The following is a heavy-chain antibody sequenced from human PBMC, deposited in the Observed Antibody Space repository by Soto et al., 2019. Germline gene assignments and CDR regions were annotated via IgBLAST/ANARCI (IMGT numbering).Heavy chain of an antibody. V-gene: IGHV3-74*02. CDR1: GFTFSNYD. CDR3: VRARGYYGMDV. CDR2: ISSDGITI. J-gene: IGHJ6*02. Sequence: EVQLLESGGGLVQPGGSLRLSCAASGFTFSNYDMTWVRQPPGKGLVWVALISSDGITISYADSVKGRFTISRDNAKNTLYLQMNSLRAGDTAMYYCVRARGYYGMDVWGQGTAVTVSS.